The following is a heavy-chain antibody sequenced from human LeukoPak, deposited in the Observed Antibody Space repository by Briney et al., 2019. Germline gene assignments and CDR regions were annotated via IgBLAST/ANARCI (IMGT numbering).Heavy chain of an antibody. CDR2: MHSDGSST. V-gene: IGHV3-74*01. CDR1: GFTFSSYW. J-gene: IGHJ4*02. D-gene: IGHD2-21*02. Sequence: QPGGSLRLSCAASGFTFSSYWMHWVRQAPGKGLVWVSRMHSDGSSTSYADSVKGRFTISRDNAKNTLYLQMNSLRAEDTAVYYCATTYCGGDCSADFDYWGQGILVTAS. CDR3: ATTYCGGDCSADFDY.